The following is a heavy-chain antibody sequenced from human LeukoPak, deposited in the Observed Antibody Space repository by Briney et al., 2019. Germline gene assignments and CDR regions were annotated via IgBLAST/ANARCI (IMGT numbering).Heavy chain of an antibody. CDR1: GGTFSSYA. J-gene: IGHJ4*02. Sequence: SVSVSFKSSGGTFSSYAISWVRQAPGQGLEWMGGIIPIFGTANYAQKFQGRVTITTDESTSTAYMELSSLRSEDTAVYYCARATDYYGSGSSLDYWGQGTLVTVSS. V-gene: IGHV1-69*05. D-gene: IGHD3-10*01. CDR3: ARATDYYGSGSSLDY. CDR2: IIPIFGTA.